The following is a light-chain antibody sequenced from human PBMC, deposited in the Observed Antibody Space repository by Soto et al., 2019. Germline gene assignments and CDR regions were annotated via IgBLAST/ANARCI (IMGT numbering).Light chain of an antibody. Sequence: ETVMTQSPATLSMSIGERATLSCRASQSVNSNLAWYQQKPGQAPRLLIYGASTRASGIPARFSGSGSGTEFTLTISSLQSEDFAVYYCQQYNFWPTFGQGTKVEIK. V-gene: IGKV3-15*01. CDR2: GAS. CDR3: QQYNFWPT. CDR1: QSVNSN. J-gene: IGKJ1*01.